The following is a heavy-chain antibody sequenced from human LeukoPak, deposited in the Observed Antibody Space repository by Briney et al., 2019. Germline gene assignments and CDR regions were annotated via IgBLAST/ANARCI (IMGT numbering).Heavy chain of an antibody. J-gene: IGHJ4*02. CDR1: GFTFSSYG. Sequence: HPGGSLRLSCAASGFTFSSYGMHWVRQAPGKGLEWVAFIRYDGSNKYYADSVKGRFTISRDNSKNTLYLQMNSLRAEDTAVYYCAKGPDLIDYSNYEGGYYFDYWGQGTLVTVSS. V-gene: IGHV3-30*02. D-gene: IGHD4-11*01. CDR2: IRYDGSNK. CDR3: AKGPDLIDYSNYEGGYYFDY.